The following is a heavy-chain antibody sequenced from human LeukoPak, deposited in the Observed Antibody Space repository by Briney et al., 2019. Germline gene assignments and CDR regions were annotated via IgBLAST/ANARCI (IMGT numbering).Heavy chain of an antibody. D-gene: IGHD1-26*01. J-gene: IGHJ3*02. Sequence: SETLSLTCTVSGGSISDYYWSWIRRPPGKGLQWIGWIFGSGDFNYNPYLKSRLSISVDTSNNQFSLKLTSATAADTAVYYCAREKDTGSNHAKIRYDIWGQGTMLTVSS. CDR3: AREKDTGSNHAKIRYDI. CDR2: IFGSGDF. V-gene: IGHV4-59*01. CDR1: GGSISDYY.